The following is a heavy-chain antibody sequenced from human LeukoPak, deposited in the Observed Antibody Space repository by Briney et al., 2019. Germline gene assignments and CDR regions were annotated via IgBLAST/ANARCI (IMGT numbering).Heavy chain of an antibody. CDR2: IYYAGST. Sequence: SETLSLTCNVSGDSISSSSYYWSWIRVPPGKGLEWIGSIYYAGSTYYNPSLKSRVTLSVDTSTNHFSLNIKSVTAADTAMYYCARGRRIVALPGRGYFDLWGRGTLVTVSS. V-gene: IGHV4-39*02. D-gene: IGHD1-1*01. CDR3: ARGRRIVALPGRGYFDL. J-gene: IGHJ2*01. CDR1: GDSISSSSYY.